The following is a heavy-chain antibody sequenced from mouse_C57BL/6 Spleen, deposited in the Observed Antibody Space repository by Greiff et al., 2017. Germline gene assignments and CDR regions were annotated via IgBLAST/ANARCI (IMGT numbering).Heavy chain of an antibody. CDR2: ISYDGSN. V-gene: IGHV3-6*01. CDR3: ARGTLDGYYEAWFAY. Sequence: EVKLMESGPGLVKPSQSLSLTCSVTGYSITSGYYWNWIRQFPGNKLEWMGYISYDGSNNYNPSLKNRSSFTRDTSKNQFFLKLNSVTTEDTATYYCARGTLDGYYEAWFAYWGQGTLVTVSA. D-gene: IGHD2-3*01. J-gene: IGHJ3*01. CDR1: GYSITSGYY.